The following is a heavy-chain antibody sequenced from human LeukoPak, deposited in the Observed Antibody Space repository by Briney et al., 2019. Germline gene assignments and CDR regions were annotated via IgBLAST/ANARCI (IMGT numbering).Heavy chain of an antibody. CDR1: GFTFSSYA. D-gene: IGHD6-6*01. CDR3: VKDSYSSSSGWFDP. V-gene: IGHV3-64D*06. CDR2: ISSNGGST. Sequence: GGSLRLSCSASGFTFSSYAMHWVRPAPGKGLEYVSAISSNGGSTYYADSVKGRFTISRDNSKNTLYLQMSSLRAEDTAVYYCVKDSYSSSSGWFDPWGQGTLVTVSS. J-gene: IGHJ5*02.